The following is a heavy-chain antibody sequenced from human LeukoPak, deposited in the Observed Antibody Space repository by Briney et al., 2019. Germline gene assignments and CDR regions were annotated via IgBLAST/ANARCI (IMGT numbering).Heavy chain of an antibody. CDR2: INTDGSYI. CDR3: TTFGIDWSLSY. J-gene: IGHJ4*02. V-gene: IGHV3-74*01. Sequence: GGSLRLSCAASGFIFSNWWMIWFRRLPGKGLVSVSHINTDGSYIRYADSVKGRFTISRDNAKNTLYLQMNSLRPEDTGVYYCTTFGIDWSLSYWGQGALVTVSS. D-gene: IGHD3-9*01. CDR1: GFIFSNWW.